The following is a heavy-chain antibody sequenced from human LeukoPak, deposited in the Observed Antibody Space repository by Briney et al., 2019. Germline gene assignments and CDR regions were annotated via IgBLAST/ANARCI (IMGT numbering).Heavy chain of an antibody. V-gene: IGHV3-48*04. Sequence: PGGSLRLSCAASGFTFSSYSMNWVRQAPGKGLEWVSYISSSSSTIYYADSVKGRFTISRDNAKNSLYLQMNSLRAEDTAVYYCARGYDSSDWGQGTLVTVSS. CDR2: ISSSSSTI. CDR3: ARGYDSSD. J-gene: IGHJ4*02. D-gene: IGHD3-22*01. CDR1: GFTFSSYS.